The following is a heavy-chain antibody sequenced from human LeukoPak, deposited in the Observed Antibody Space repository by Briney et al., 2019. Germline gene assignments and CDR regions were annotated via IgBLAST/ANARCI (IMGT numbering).Heavy chain of an antibody. CDR3: ARVDHLSGYETGADAFDI. D-gene: IGHD5-12*01. Sequence: SETLSLTCAVYGGSFSGYYWSWIRQPPGKGLEWIGEINHSGSTNYNPSLKSRVTISVDTSKNQFSLKLSSVTAADTAVYYCARVDHLSGYETGADAFDIWGQGTMVTVSS. V-gene: IGHV4-34*01. CDR2: INHSGST. CDR1: GGSFSGYY. J-gene: IGHJ3*02.